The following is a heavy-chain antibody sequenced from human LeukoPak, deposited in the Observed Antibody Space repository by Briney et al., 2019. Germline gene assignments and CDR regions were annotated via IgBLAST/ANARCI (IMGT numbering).Heavy chain of an antibody. CDR2: IYPGDSDT. CDR3: ARQQGYSGSLDY. V-gene: IGHV5-51*01. CDR1: GYTFTSYG. J-gene: IGHJ4*02. D-gene: IGHD1-26*01. Sequence: KVSCKASGYTFTSYGISWVRRAPGQGLEWMGIIYPGDSDTRYSPSFQGQVTISADKSISTAYLQWSSLKASDTAMYYCARQQGYSGSLDYWGQGTLVTVSS.